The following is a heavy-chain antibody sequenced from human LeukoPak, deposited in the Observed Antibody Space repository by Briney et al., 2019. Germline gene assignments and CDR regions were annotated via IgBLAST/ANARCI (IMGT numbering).Heavy chain of an antibody. V-gene: IGHV1-8*03. CDR1: GYTFTNYD. CDR3: AREANPPGMATTANWFDP. D-gene: IGHD5-24*01. CDR2: MNPNSANT. Sequence: GASVKVSCKASGYTFTNYDINWVRQATGQGLEWMGWMNPNSANTGYSQKFQGRVTFTRDTSISTAYMELSSLRSEDTAVYFCAREANPPGMATTANWFDPWGQGTLVTVSS. J-gene: IGHJ5*02.